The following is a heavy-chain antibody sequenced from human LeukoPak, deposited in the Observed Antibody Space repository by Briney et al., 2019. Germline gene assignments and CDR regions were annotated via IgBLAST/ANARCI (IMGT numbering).Heavy chain of an antibody. CDR2: IYDSGST. J-gene: IGHJ4*02. Sequence: SETLSLTCTVSGGSISSYYWSWIRQPPGKGMEWIGYIYDSGSTNYNPSLKSRVTISVDTSKNQFSLKLSSVTAADTAVYYCARNILGAPHPEMEMVLAYCGGDCYPLDYWGQGTLVTVSS. V-gene: IGHV4-59*01. D-gene: IGHD2-21*02. CDR3: ARNILGAPHPEMEMVLAYCGGDCYPLDY. CDR1: GGSISSYY.